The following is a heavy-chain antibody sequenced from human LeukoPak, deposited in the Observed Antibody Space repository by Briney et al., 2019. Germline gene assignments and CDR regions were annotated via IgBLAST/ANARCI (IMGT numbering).Heavy chain of an antibody. CDR2: IKQDGSEK. J-gene: IGHJ4*02. Sequence: GGSLRLSCAAPGFTFSSNWMSWVRQAPGKGLEWVANIKQDGSEKYYVDSVKGRFTISRDNAKNSLYLQMNSLRAEDTAVYYCARNDWGVLPGDWGQGTLVTVSS. V-gene: IGHV3-7*01. CDR1: GFTFSSNW. CDR3: ARNDWGVLPGD. D-gene: IGHD2-8*02.